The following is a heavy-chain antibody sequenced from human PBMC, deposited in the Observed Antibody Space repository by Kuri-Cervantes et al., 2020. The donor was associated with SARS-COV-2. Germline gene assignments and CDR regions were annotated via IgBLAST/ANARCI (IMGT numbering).Heavy chain of an antibody. CDR1: GYTFTSYA. CDR3: ARDSTRYFYYGMDV. Sequence: ASVNVSCKASGYTFTSYAMHWVRQAPGQRLEWMGWIHAGNGNTKYSQKFQGRVTITRDTSASTAYMELSSLRSEDTAVYYCARDSTRYFYYGMDVWGQGTTVTVSS. CDR2: IHAGNGNT. J-gene: IGHJ6*02. V-gene: IGHV1-3*01.